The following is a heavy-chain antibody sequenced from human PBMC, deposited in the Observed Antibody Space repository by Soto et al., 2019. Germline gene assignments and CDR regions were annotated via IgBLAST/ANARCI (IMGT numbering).Heavy chain of an antibody. J-gene: IGHJ4*02. CDR2: IKQDGSEK. V-gene: IGHV3-7*01. CDR3: ARATRVDAY. Sequence: EVQLVESGGDLVQPGGSLRLSCAASGFAFSGYWMSWVRQAPGKGLEGVANIKQDGSEKYYVDSVKGRFTISRDNAKNSLYRQMNSLGVEDSAGYYCARATRVDAYWGQGTLVTVSS. D-gene: IGHD4-17*01. CDR1: GFAFSGYW.